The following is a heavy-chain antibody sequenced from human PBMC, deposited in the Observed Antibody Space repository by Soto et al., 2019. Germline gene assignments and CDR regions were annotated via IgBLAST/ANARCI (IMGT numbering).Heavy chain of an antibody. CDR3: ARVGPWVPYYYDSRPYTFENCFDP. Sequence: NPWETLSLACPVSGYSISSGYYWGWLRQHPGKGLEWIGSIYHGVSAYYNPSLNSRITLSIDMTNNHASQILISATAADTAVYYWARVGPWVPYYYDSRPYTFENCFDPWGQGTLVTSPQ. D-gene: IGHD3-22*01. V-gene: IGHV4-38-2*02. CDR2: IYHGVSA. J-gene: IGHJ5*02. CDR1: GYSISSGYY.